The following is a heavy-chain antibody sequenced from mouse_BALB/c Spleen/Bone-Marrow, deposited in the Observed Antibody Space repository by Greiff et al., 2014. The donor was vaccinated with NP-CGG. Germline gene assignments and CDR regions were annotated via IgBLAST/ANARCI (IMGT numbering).Heavy chain of an antibody. V-gene: IGHV1-80*01. D-gene: IGHD1-3*01. Sequence: VKLIESGPELVRPGSSVKISCKASGYAFSSYWMNWVKQSHGKGLEWIGQFYPGDGDTNYNGNFKDKATLTTDKSSTTAYMQLSSLTSEDSAVYFCARGGRITEYYFDYWGQGTTLTVSS. CDR2: FYPGDGDT. CDR1: GYAFSSYW. J-gene: IGHJ2*01. CDR3: ARGGRITEYYFDY.